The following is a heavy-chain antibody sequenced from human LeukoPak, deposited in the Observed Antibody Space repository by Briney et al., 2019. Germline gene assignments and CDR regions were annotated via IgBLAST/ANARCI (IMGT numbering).Heavy chain of an antibody. CDR3: VKEEVNPHFDH. CDR1: GFIFGDYA. D-gene: IGHD1-14*01. Sequence: GSLRLSCVASGFIFGDYAMGWVRQAPGKGLEWVSAITNSGDRTYYAPSVKGRFTISRDNSKKTLSLQMNSLRVEDTAIYCCVKEEVNPHFDHWGRETLVTVAS. J-gene: IGHJ4*02. V-gene: IGHV3-23*01. CDR2: ITNSGDRT.